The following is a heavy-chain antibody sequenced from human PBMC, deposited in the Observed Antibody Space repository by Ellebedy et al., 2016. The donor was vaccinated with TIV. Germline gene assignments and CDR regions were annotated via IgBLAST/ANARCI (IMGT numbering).Heavy chain of an antibody. Sequence: SETLSLTCTVSGGSISSSSYYWGWIRQPPGKGLEWIGSIYYSGSTYYNPSLKSRVTISVDTSKNQFSLKLSSVTAADTAVYYCARLYDTHTYYFYGMDVWGRGTTVTVSS. CDR2: IYYSGST. V-gene: IGHV4-39*01. CDR3: ARLYDTHTYYFYGMDV. D-gene: IGHD3-22*01. J-gene: IGHJ6*02. CDR1: GGSISSSSYY.